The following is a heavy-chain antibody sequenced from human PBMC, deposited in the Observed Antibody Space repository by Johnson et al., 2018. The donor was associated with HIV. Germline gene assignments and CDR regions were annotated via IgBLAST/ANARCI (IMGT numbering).Heavy chain of an antibody. CDR3: ARSWELGETAFDI. Sequence: VQLVESGGGLVQPGRSRRLSCAASGFSFDDYAMHWVRQAPGKGLEWVSGISWNSGSIGYADSVKGRFTISRDNAKNSLYLQMNSLRAEDTAVYYCARSWELGETAFDIWGQGTMVTVSS. CDR2: ISWNSGSI. J-gene: IGHJ3*02. CDR1: GFSFDDYA. D-gene: IGHD1-26*01. V-gene: IGHV3-9*01.